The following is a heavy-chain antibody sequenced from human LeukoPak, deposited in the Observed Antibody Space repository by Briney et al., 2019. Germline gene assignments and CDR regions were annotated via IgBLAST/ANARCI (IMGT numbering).Heavy chain of an antibody. Sequence: GESLKISCKGSGYSFTSYWIGWVRQMPGKGLEWMGIIYPGDSDTRYSPSFQGQATISADKSISTAYLQWSSLKASDTAMYYCAAKPRYNWNDRDYWGQGTLVTVSS. D-gene: IGHD1-1*01. CDR1: GYSFTSYW. CDR2: IYPGDSDT. V-gene: IGHV5-51*01. CDR3: AAKPRYNWNDRDY. J-gene: IGHJ4*02.